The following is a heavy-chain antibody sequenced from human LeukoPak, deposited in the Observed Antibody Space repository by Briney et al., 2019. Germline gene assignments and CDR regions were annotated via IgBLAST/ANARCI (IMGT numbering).Heavy chain of an antibody. CDR3: ARGMAAAGRDY. V-gene: IGHV1-69*06. Sequence: ASVKVSCKASGGTFSSYAISWVRQAPGQGLEWMGGIIPIFGTANYAQNFQGRVTITADKSTSTAYMERSSLRSEDTAVYYCARGMAAAGRDYWGQGTLVTVSS. D-gene: IGHD6-13*01. CDR1: GGTFSSYA. J-gene: IGHJ4*02. CDR2: IIPIFGTA.